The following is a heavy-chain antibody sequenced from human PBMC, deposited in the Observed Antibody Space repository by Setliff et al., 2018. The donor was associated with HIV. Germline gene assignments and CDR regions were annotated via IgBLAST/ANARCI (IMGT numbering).Heavy chain of an antibody. CDR1: GYSLPELS. CDR2: FDPDDGET. Sequence: ASVKVSCKGSGYSLPELSMHWVRQPPGKELEWMGGFDPDDGETVYEQQFQGRVTMTEDTSTDPAYMELTSLRSEETARYYCAPFSCGWFDPWGQGTLVTVSS. J-gene: IGHJ5*02. CDR3: APFSCGWFDP. V-gene: IGHV1-24*01.